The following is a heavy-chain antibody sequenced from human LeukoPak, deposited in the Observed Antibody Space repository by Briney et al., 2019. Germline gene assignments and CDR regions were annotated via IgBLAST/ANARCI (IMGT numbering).Heavy chain of an antibody. CDR1: GFTFSSYA. J-gene: IGHJ4*02. D-gene: IGHD3-10*01. V-gene: IGHV3-23*01. Sequence: GGSLRLSCAASGFTFSSYAMNWVRQAPGKGLEWVSAITGSGGRTYYADSVKGRFTFSRDNSKYTLYLEVISLTAEDTAVYYCAKDDAWLRFGEWSQGTLVTVSS. CDR3: AKDDAWLRFGE. CDR2: ITGSGGRT.